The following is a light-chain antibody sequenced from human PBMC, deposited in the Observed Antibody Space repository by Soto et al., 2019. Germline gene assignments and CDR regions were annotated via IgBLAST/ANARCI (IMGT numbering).Light chain of an antibody. CDR1: SSDVGGYNY. CDR2: EVS. J-gene: IGLJ3*02. CDR3: FSYTTSSTLV. Sequence: QSALTQPASVSGSPGQSITISCTGTSSDVGGYNYVSWYQQHPAKAHKLMIYEVSNRPSGVSHRFSGSKSGNTASLTISGHQAEDEADYYCFSYTTSSTLVFGGGTKLNVL. V-gene: IGLV2-14*01.